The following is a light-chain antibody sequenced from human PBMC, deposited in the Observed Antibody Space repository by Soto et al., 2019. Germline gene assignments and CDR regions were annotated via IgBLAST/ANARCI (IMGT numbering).Light chain of an antibody. CDR3: QQTLSFPPT. J-gene: IGKJ1*01. CDR1: QAIDSW. CDR2: TGS. Sequence: DIQMNQSPSSVYASVGDRVTITCRASQAIDSWLAWYQQKPGEAPKLLIFTGSLLHSGVPPRFSGSGSGTDFTLTISSLQPEDFATYYCQQTLSFPPTFGQGTKV. V-gene: IGKV1-12*01.